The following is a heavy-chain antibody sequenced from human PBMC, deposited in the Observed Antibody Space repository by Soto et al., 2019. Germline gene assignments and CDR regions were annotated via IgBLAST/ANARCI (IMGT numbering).Heavy chain of an antibody. V-gene: IGHV6-1*01. J-gene: IGHJ6*02. D-gene: IGHD6-19*01. CDR2: TYYRSKWYN. Sequence: SQTLSLTCAISGDSVSSNSAAWNWIRQSPSRVIEWLGRTYYRSKWYNDYAVSVKSRITINPDTSKNQFYRQLNSVTPEDTAVYYGSRNTAVAGGGMDVWGQGTTVTVSS. CDR1: GDSVSSNSAA. CDR3: SRNTAVAGGGMDV.